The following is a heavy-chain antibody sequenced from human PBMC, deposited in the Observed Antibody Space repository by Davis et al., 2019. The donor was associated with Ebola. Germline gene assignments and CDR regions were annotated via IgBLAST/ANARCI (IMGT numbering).Heavy chain of an antibody. CDR3: ARITFGGVLRWGAPGSGYYYAMDV. J-gene: IGHJ6*02. V-gene: IGHV5-51*01. CDR2: IYCGDSDT. CDR1: GYSFTDYW. Sequence: KVSCKGSGYSFTDYWIAWVRQMPGKGPEWMGIIYCGDSDTRYSPSFEGQVTVSADKSISTAYLQWSSLKASDTAMYYCARITFGGVLRWGAPGSGYYYAMDVWGQGTMVTVSS. D-gene: IGHD3-16*01.